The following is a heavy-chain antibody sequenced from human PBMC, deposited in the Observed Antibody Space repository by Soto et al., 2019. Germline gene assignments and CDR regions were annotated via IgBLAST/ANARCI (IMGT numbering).Heavy chain of an antibody. J-gene: IGHJ5*02. CDR1: GFTFSNAW. D-gene: IGHD3-10*01. V-gene: IGHV3-15*01. CDR3: STPSGSWLDP. Sequence: EVQLVESGGGLVKPGGSLRLSCVVSGFTFSNAWMSWVRQAPGKGLEWVGSIKSKTDGETTEYAVPEKGRFFISRDNSKTSLYLHMISATAEDTALYYCSTPSGSWLDPWGQGTLVTVSS. CDR2: IKSKTDGETT.